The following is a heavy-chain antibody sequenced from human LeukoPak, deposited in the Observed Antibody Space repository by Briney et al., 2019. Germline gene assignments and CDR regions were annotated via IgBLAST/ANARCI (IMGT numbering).Heavy chain of an antibody. D-gene: IGHD6-13*01. CDR3: ARAVRLKEQPFDY. V-gene: IGHV4-59*01. J-gene: IGHJ4*02. Sequence: SETLSLTCTVSGGSISSYYWSWIRQPPGKGLEWIGYIYYSGSTNYNPSLKSRVTISVDTSKNQFSLKLSSVTAADTAVYYCARAVRLKEQPFDYWGQGTLVTVSS. CDR2: IYYSGST. CDR1: GGSISSYY.